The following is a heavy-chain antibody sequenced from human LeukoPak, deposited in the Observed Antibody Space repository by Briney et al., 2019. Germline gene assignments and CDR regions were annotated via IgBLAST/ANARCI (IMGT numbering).Heavy chain of an antibody. CDR1: GGSIRSSYYY. CDR2: IHYSGST. CDR3: ARQRSYYDSYAYSDF. J-gene: IGHJ4*02. D-gene: IGHD3-22*01. Sequence: SETLSLTCTVSGGSIRSSYYYWGWIRQPPGKELEWIGNIHYSGSTYYNPSLKSRVTISVDTSKNHFSLNLSSVTAADTAVYYCARQRSYYDSYAYSDFWGQGTLVTVSS. V-gene: IGHV4-39*01.